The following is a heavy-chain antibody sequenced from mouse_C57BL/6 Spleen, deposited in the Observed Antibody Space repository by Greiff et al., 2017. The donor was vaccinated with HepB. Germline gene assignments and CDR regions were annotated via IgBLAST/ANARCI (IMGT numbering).Heavy chain of an antibody. V-gene: IGHV1-80*01. CDR1: GYAFSSYW. CDR3: ARIYGSSYWYFDV. D-gene: IGHD1-1*01. Sequence: QVQLQQSGAELVKPGASVKISCKASGYAFSSYWMNWVKQRPGKGLEWIGQIYPGDGDTNYNGKFKGKATLTADKSSSTAYMQRSSLTSEDSAVYFCARIYGSSYWYFDVWGTGTTVTVSS. CDR2: IYPGDGDT. J-gene: IGHJ1*03.